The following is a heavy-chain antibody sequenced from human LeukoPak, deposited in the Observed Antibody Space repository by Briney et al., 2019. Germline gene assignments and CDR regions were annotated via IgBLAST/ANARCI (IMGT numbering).Heavy chain of an antibody. V-gene: IGHV3-30*02. D-gene: IGHD6-19*01. CDR1: GFTFNNSG. CDR2: IRYDGTNK. Sequence: GGSLRLSCAASGFTFNNSGMHWVRQAPGKGLEWVAFIRYDGTNKYYADSVKGRFTISRDNSKNTLYLQMTSLRAEDTAVYYCAKGSIRIAVAGTLDYWGQGTLVAVSS. CDR3: AKGSIRIAVAGTLDY. J-gene: IGHJ4*02.